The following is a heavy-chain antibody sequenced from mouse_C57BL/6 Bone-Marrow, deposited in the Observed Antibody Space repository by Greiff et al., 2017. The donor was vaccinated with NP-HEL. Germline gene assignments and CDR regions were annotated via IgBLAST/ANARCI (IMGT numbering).Heavy chain of an antibody. CDR3: ARDDGYHFAY. CDR1: GYTFTSYW. D-gene: IGHD2-3*01. Sequence: QVQLQQPGAELVMPGASVKLSCKASGYTFTSYWMHWVKQRPGQGLEWIGEIDPSDSYTNYNQKFKGKSTLTVDKSSSTAYMQLSSLTSEDSAVYYCARDDGYHFAYWGQGTLVTVSA. V-gene: IGHV1-69*01. CDR2: IDPSDSYT. J-gene: IGHJ3*01.